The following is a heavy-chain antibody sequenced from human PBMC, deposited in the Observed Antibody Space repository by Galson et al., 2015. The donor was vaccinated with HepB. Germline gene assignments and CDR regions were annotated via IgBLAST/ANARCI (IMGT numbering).Heavy chain of an antibody. D-gene: IGHD3-22*01. CDR2: ISSTGSYT. CDR1: RFTFSDYY. V-gene: IGHV3-11*06. CDR3: ARDRLSYDSSGYYYESHAFDI. Sequence: SLRLSCAASRFTFSDYYMSWIRQVPGKGLEWVSYISSTGSYTDYADSVKGRFTISRDNAMKSLYLQMNSLRAEDTAVYYCARDRLSYDSSGYYYESHAFDIWGQGTMVTVSS. J-gene: IGHJ3*02.